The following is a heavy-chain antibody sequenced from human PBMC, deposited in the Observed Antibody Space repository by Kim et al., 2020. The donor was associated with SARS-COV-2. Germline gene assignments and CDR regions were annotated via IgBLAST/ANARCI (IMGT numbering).Heavy chain of an antibody. CDR2: IYTSGSF. CDR1: GGSISSGSYY. CDR3: AREPEYGDYVYYFDY. Sequence: SETLSLTCTVSGGSISSGSYYWNWIRQPAGKGLEWIGRIYTSGSFNYNPSLKSRVTISLDTSKNQFSLKLNSVTAADTAVYYCAREPEYGDYVYYFDYWGQGTLVTVSS. J-gene: IGHJ4*02. V-gene: IGHV4-61*02. D-gene: IGHD4-17*01.